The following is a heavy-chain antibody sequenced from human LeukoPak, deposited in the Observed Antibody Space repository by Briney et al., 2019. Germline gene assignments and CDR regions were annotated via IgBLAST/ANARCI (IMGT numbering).Heavy chain of an antibody. Sequence: NPGGSLRLSCAAAGFTFSSSSMNWVRQTPGKGLEWVSSISGESKYIYYADSVTGRFTISRDNAKNSLYLQMSTLRAEDTVVYCCARGAVFQGNYDYWGQGTQVTVSS. CDR1: GFTFSSSS. D-gene: IGHD3-10*01. V-gene: IGHV3-21*01. CDR2: ISGESKYI. J-gene: IGHJ4*02. CDR3: ARGAVFQGNYDY.